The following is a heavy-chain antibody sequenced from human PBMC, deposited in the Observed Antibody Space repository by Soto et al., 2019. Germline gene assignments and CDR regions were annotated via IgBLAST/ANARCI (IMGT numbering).Heavy chain of an antibody. J-gene: IGHJ6*02. V-gene: IGHV1-18*01. Sequence: GASVKVSCKASGYTFTSYGISWVRQAPGQGLEWMGWISAYNGNTNYAQKFQGRVTITADESTSTAYMELSSLRSEDTAVYYCARARPSGEYYYYGMDVWGQGTTVTVS. CDR1: GYTFTSYG. CDR2: ISAYNGNT. D-gene: IGHD5-12*01. CDR3: ARARPSGEYYYYGMDV.